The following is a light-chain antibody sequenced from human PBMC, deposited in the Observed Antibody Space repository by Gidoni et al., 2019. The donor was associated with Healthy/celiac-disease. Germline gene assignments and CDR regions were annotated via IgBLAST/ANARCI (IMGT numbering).Light chain of an antibody. CDR3: QQYNSYSS. CDR2: KAS. V-gene: IGKV1-5*03. CDR1: QSISSW. J-gene: IGKJ3*01. Sequence: DIQMTQSPSTLPAAVGARVTITCRASQSISSWLAWYQQKPGKAHKLLIYKASSVESGVPSRFSGSGSGTEFTLTISSLQSDDFATYYCQQYNSYSSFGPGTKVDIK.